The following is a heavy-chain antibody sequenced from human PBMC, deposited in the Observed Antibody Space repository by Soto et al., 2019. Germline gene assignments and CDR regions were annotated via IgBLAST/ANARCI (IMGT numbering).Heavy chain of an antibody. Sequence: PGGSLRLSCAASGFTFSSYWMSWVRQAPGKGLEWVANIKQDGSEKYYVDSVKGRFTISRDNAKNSLYLQMNSLRAEDTAVYYCASSPYGDYFDYWGQGTLVTVSS. CDR2: IKQDGSEK. CDR1: GFTFSSYW. D-gene: IGHD4-17*01. J-gene: IGHJ4*02. V-gene: IGHV3-7*01. CDR3: ASSPYGDYFDY.